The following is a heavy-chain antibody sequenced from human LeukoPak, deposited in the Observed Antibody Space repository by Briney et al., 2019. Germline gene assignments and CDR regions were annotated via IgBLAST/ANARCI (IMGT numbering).Heavy chain of an antibody. CDR2: ISSSGSTI. CDR1: GFTFSSYE. V-gene: IGHV3-48*03. CDR3: ARIVVVENWFDP. D-gene: IGHD3-22*01. Sequence: GGSLRLSCAASGFTFSSYEMNWVRQAPGKGLEWVSYISSSGSTIYYADSVKGRFTISRDNSKNTLYLQMNSLRAEDTAVYYCARIVVVENWFDPWGQGTLVTVSS. J-gene: IGHJ5*02.